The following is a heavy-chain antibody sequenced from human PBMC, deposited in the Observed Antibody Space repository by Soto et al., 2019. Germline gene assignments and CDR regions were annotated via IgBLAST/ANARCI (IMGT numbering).Heavy chain of an antibody. CDR3: ARDLLYYDSSGYYYYYYGMDV. CDR2: IYYSGST. V-gene: IGHV4-59*01. CDR1: GGSISSYY. J-gene: IGHJ6*02. D-gene: IGHD3-22*01. Sequence: PSETLSLTYTVSGGSISSYYWSWIRQPPGKGLEWIGYIYYSGSTNYNPSLKSRVTISVDTSKNQFSLKLSSVTAADTAVYYCARDLLYYDSSGYYYYYYGMDVWGQGTTVTVSS.